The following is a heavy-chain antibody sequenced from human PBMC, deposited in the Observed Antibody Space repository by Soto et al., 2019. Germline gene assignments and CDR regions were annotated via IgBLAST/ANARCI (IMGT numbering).Heavy chain of an antibody. CDR3: ARDSGSGYLHY. D-gene: IGHD3-10*01. CDR1: GYTFTTYV. CDR2: IDTGTGDT. J-gene: IGHJ4*02. V-gene: IGHV1-3*04. Sequence: QVQLVQSGAEVKKPGASVNVSCKTSGYTFTTYVIHWVRQAPGQRLEWMGWIDTGTGDTKYSQNFQDRVTFTRDTSATSAYMELSSLTSEDTALYYCARDSGSGYLHYWGQGTLVTVSS.